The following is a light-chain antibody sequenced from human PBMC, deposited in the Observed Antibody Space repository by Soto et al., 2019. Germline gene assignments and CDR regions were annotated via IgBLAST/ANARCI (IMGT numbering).Light chain of an antibody. V-gene: IGLV2-14*01. CDR2: DVN. Sequence: QSALTQPASVSGSPGQSITISCTGTSSDVGGYNYFSWYQQHPGKAPKLMIYDVNTRPSGVSNRFSGSMSGNTASLTISGLQAEDEADYYCSSYTSSISFGGGTKLTVL. J-gene: IGLJ2*01. CDR1: SSDVGGYNY. CDR3: SSYTSSIS.